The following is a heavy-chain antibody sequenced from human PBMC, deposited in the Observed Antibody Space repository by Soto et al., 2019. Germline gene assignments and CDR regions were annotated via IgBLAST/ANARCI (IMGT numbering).Heavy chain of an antibody. Sequence: QITLKESGPTLVKPTQTLTLTCTYSGFSLRTTGVGVGWIRQPPGKALEWLGIIYWDDDKRYSPSLKSRLTLTSDISNSQVVLTMTNMGPVDTATYFCAHTWGLPFDYWGPGNLVIVSS. J-gene: IGHJ4*02. D-gene: IGHD3-16*01. CDR2: IYWDDDK. CDR3: AHTWGLPFDY. CDR1: GFSLRTTGVG. V-gene: IGHV2-5*02.